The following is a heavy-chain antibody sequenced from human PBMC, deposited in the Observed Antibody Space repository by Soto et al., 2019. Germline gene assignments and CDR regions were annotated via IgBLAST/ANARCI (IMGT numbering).Heavy chain of an antibody. D-gene: IGHD5-18*01. Sequence: GGSLRLSCAASGFTFSSYWMSWVRQAPGKGLEWVANIKQDGSEKYYVDSVKGRFTISRDNAKNSLYLQMNSLRAEDTAVYYCARDVDTAIDYYYYMDVWGKGTTVTVSS. J-gene: IGHJ6*03. CDR1: GFTFSSYW. V-gene: IGHV3-7*01. CDR3: ARDVDTAIDYYYYMDV. CDR2: IKQDGSEK.